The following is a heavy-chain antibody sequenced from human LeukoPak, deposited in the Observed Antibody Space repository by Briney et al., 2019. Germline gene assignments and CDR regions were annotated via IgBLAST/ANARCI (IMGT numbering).Heavy chain of an antibody. Sequence: ASVKVSCKASGYTFTSYAMHWVRQAPGQRLEWMGWINAGNGNTKYSQKFQGRVTITRDTSASTAYMELSSLRSEDTAVYYCASAPVLLWFGELLGSFDYWGQGTLVTVSS. CDR3: ASAPVLLWFGELLGSFDY. CDR2: INAGNGNT. V-gene: IGHV1-3*01. CDR1: GYTFTSYA. J-gene: IGHJ4*02. D-gene: IGHD3-10*01.